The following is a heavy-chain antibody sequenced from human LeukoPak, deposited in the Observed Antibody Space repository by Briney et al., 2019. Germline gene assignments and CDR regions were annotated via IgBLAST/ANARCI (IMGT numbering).Heavy chain of an antibody. CDR1: GGSITFGSYY. CDR3: ARARVIPASFDD. V-gene: IGHV4-61*02. CDR2: IYTSGRT. D-gene: IGHD3-16*02. Sequence: PSETLSLTCTVSGGSITFGSYYWTWIPQPAGKGLEWIGRIYTSGRTFYNPSLKSRVTISMDTSMNQFSLRLNSVTAADTAVYYCARARVIPASFDDWSQGALVSVSS. J-gene: IGHJ4*02.